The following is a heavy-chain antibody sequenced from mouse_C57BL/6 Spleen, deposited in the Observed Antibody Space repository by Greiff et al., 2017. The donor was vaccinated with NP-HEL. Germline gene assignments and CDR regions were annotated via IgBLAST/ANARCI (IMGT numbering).Heavy chain of an antibody. CDR3: AREPLLRWYFDV. CDR1: GYTFTDYY. CDR2: IYPGSGNT. D-gene: IGHD1-1*01. V-gene: IGHV1-76*01. J-gene: IGHJ1*03. Sequence: VQLQQSGAELVRPGASVKLSCKASGYTFTDYYINWVKQRPGQGLEWIARIYPGSGNTYYNEKFKGKATLTAEKSSSTAYMQLSSLTSEDSAVYFCAREPLLRWYFDVWGTGTTVTVSS.